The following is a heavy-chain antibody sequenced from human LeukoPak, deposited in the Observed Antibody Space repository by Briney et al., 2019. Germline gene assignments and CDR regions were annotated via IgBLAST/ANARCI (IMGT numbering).Heavy chain of an antibody. CDR3: ARRVGSSSGYSFDY. D-gene: IGHD5-12*01. Sequence: ASVKVSCKASGYTFTDYYIHWVRQRQAPGQGLEWMGRINPNSGGTNYAQKFKGRVTMPRATSISTAYMELSSLSSDDTAVYFCARRVGSSSGYSFDYWGQGTLVTVSS. J-gene: IGHJ4*02. CDR2: INPNSGGT. V-gene: IGHV1-2*06. CDR1: GYTFTDYY.